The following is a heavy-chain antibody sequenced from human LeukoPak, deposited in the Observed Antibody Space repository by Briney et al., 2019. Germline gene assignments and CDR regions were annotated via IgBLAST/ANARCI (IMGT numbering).Heavy chain of an antibody. CDR3: AKDRTISLPNDY. J-gene: IGHJ4*02. V-gene: IGHV3-23*01. CDR2: ISGSGGST. CDR1: GFTFDDYA. Sequence: GGSLRLSCAASGFTFDDYAMHWVRQAPGKGLEWVSAISGSGGSTYYADSVKGRFTISRDNSKNTLYLQMNSLRAEDTAVYYCAKDRTISLPNDYWGQGTLVTVSS. D-gene: IGHD3-9*01.